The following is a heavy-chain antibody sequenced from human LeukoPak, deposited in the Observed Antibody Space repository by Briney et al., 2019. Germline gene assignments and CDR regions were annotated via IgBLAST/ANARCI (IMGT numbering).Heavy chain of an antibody. CDR3: ARSVASRFDS. V-gene: IGHV1-46*01. CDR2: INPSGVST. D-gene: IGHD5/OR15-5a*01. J-gene: IGHJ4*02. Sequence: ASVKVSCKTSGYTFTTYYIHWVRQAPVQGLEWMGMINPSGVSTSYAQKFQGRVTMTGDTSTRTTYMEMNRLRSQDTAVYSCARSVASRFDSWGQGTLATVSS. CDR1: GYTFTTYY.